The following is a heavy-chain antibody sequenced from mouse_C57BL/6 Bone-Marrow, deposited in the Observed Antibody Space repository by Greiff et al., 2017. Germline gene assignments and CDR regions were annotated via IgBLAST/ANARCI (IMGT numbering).Heavy chain of an antibody. CDR2: ISDGGSYT. V-gene: IGHV5-4*01. J-gene: IGHJ2*01. D-gene: IGHD2-4*01. CDR3: ARDRGIYGDYGFDY. Sequence: EVKLVESGGGLVKPGGSLKLSCAASGFTFSSYAMSWVRQTPEKRLEWVATISDGGSYTYYPDNVKGRVTISRDNATNNRYLQMSHLKSEDTAMYYCARDRGIYGDYGFDYWGQGTTLTVSA. CDR1: GFTFSSYA.